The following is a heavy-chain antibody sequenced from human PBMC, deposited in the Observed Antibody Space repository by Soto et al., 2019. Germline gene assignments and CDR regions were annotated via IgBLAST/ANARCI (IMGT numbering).Heavy chain of an antibody. Sequence: QLQLQESGPGLVKPSETLSLTCTVSGGSISSSSYYWGWIRQPPGKGLEWIGSIYYSGSTYYNPSLNSRATVSAETSKNQYSLKLSAVTAADTDGDYGAGRRTMVREGFDYWGQGTLVTVSS. CDR2: IYYSGST. CDR1: GGSISSSSYY. V-gene: IGHV4-39*01. D-gene: IGHD3-10*01. J-gene: IGHJ4*02. CDR3: AGRRTMVREGFDY.